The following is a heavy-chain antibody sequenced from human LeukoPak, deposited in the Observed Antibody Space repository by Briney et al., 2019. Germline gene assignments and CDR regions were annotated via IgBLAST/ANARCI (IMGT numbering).Heavy chain of an antibody. J-gene: IGHJ4*01. CDR1: GFTFSGST. CDR2: IRSKANGYAT. V-gene: IGHV3-73*01. CDR3: TRQEVGARFDY. Sequence: PGRSLRLSCAASGFTFSGSTMHWVRQASGKGLEWVGRIRSKANGYATAYAASVKGRFTISRDDSKNTAYLQMNSLKTEDTAVYYCTRQEVGARFDYWGHGTLVTVSS. D-gene: IGHD5-12*01.